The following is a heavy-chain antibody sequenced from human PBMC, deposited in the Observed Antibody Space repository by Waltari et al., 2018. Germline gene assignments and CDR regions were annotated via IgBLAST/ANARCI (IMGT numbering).Heavy chain of an antibody. Sequence: EVHLVESGGGLVEPGGSLRLSCAASGFTFTDAWMRWVRQGPGKGLEGVGRIKSKADGGTTDYVAPVKGRFSISRDDSENTLYLQMNSLKTEDTAVYYCTTDYPPYDRRGYWGQGTLVTVSS. J-gene: IGHJ4*02. CDR2: IKSKADGGTT. CDR3: TTDYPPYDRRGY. D-gene: IGHD3-22*01. CDR1: GFTFTDAW. V-gene: IGHV3-15*01.